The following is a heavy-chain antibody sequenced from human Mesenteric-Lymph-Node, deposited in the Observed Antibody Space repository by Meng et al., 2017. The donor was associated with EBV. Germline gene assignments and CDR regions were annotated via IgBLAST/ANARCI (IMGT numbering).Heavy chain of an antibody. J-gene: IGHJ4*02. CDR1: GASLRSDNW. CDR2: IYHSGST. V-gene: IGHV4-4*02. D-gene: IGHD3-10*01. CDR3: ARFQRFGDFD. Sequence: VQLRGAGQGMVKPSRTVSLTCGVSGASLRSDNWWSWVRPPLGKGLEWIGEIYHSGSTNYNPSLKSRVTISVDKSKRKFSLKLTSVTAADTAVYHCARFQRFGDFDWGQGTLVTVSS.